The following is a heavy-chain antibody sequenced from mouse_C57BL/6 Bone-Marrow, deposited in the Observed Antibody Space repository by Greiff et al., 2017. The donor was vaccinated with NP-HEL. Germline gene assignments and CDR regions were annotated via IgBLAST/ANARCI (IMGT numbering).Heavy chain of an antibody. J-gene: IGHJ2*01. V-gene: IGHV5-4*01. CDR1: GFTFSSYT. Sequence: DVMLVESGGGLVKPGGSLKLSCAACGFTFSSYTMSWVRQTPEKRLEWVATISDGGSYTYYPDNVKGRFTISRDNAKNNLYLQMSHLKSEDTAMYYCARDYYYGSRGYWGQGTTLTVSS. CDR3: ARDYYYGSRGY. D-gene: IGHD1-1*01. CDR2: ISDGGSYT.